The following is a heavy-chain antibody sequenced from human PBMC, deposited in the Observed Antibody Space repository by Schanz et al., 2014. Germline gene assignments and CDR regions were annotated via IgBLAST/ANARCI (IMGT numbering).Heavy chain of an antibody. D-gene: IGHD2-21*01. Sequence: QVQLVQSGAEVKKPGASVKVSCEISGYTVSALAMHWVRQAPGKGLEWLGGFDVEDGETIYAQKFQGRVTMTEDTSTGTAYMELRSLTSEDTAVYYCATGPHIVVAFDYWGQGTLVTVSS. V-gene: IGHV1-24*01. CDR3: ATGPHIVVAFDY. J-gene: IGHJ4*02. CDR2: FDVEDGET. CDR1: GYTVSALA.